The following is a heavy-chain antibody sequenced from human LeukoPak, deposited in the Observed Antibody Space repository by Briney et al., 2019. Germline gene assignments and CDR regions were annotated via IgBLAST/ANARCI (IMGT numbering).Heavy chain of an antibody. J-gene: IGHJ4*02. D-gene: IGHD2-2*01. CDR3: ARSPPPRGYCSSTSCGGFWDY. V-gene: IGHV3-48*04. Sequence: PGGSLRLSCAASGFTFRSYSMNWVREAPGKGMEWVSYISSSSTIYYADSVKGRFTISRDNAKNSLYLQMNSLRAEDTAVYSCARSPPPRGYCSSTSCGGFWDYWGQGTLVTVSS. CDR2: ISSSSTI. CDR1: GFTFRSYS.